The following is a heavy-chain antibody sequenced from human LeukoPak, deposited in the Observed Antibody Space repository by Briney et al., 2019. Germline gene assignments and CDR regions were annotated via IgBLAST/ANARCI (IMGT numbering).Heavy chain of an antibody. CDR2: INPNSGGT. CDR1: GYTFTGYY. D-gene: IGHD4-11*01. V-gene: IGHV1-2*02. CDR3: ARHNYDFDFDY. Sequence: ASVKVSCKASGYTFTGYYMHWVRQAPGQGLEWMGWINPNSGGTNYAQKFQGRVTMTRDTSINTAYLELSGLTSDDTAVYFCARHNYDFDFDYWGQGTLVTVSS. J-gene: IGHJ4*01.